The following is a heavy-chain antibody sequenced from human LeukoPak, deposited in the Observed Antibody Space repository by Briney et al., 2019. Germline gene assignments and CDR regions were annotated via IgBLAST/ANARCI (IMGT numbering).Heavy chain of an antibody. D-gene: IGHD2-2*01. V-gene: IGHV1-18*01. Sequence: ASVKVSCKASGYTFTSYGISWVRQAPGQGLEWMGWISAYNGNTNYAQKLQGRVTMTTDTSTSTAYMELRSLRSDDTAVYYCARDRYCSSTSCYWWGATTDFDYWGQGTLVTVSS. J-gene: IGHJ4*02. CDR2: ISAYNGNT. CDR3: ARDRYCSSTSCYWWGATTDFDY. CDR1: GYTFTSYG.